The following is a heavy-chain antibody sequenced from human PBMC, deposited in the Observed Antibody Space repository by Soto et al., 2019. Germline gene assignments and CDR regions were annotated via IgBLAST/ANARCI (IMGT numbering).Heavy chain of an antibody. Sequence: EVQLVESGGGLVKPGGSLRLSCAASGFTFSSYSLNWVRQAPGKGLEWVSSISSSSIYIYYAASVKGLFTISRDNAKNSLYRHMNSLRAEDTAVYYCARDQVVPAAKGCYKYYGMDGWGQGATDTVS. D-gene: IGHD2-2*01. CDR2: ISSSSIYI. CDR1: GFTFSSYS. V-gene: IGHV3-21*01. J-gene: IGHJ6*02. CDR3: ARDQVVPAAKGCYKYYGMDG.